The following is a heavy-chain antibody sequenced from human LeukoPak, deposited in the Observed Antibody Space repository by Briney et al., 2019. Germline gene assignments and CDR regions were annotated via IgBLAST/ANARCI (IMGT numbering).Heavy chain of an antibody. V-gene: IGHV1-18*01. D-gene: IGHD2-2*02. CDR1: GYTFTSYC. CDR3: ARVRTYQLLYEAYYYGMDV. CDR2: ISAYNGNT. Sequence: ASVTVSCMASGYTFTSYCISWVRQAPGQGLEWMGWISAYNGNTNYAQKLQGRVTMTTDTSTSTAYMELRSLRSADTAVYYCARVRTYQLLYEAYYYGMDVWGQGTTVTVSS. J-gene: IGHJ6*02.